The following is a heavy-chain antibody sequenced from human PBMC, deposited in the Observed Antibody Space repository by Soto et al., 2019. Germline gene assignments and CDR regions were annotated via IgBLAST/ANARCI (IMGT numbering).Heavy chain of an antibody. CDR2: ISAYNGNT. Sequence: QVQMVQSGAEVKKPGASVKVSCKASGYTFTSYGISWVRQAPGQGLEWMGWISAYNGNTNYAQKLQGRVTMTTDTSTSTDYMELRSLESHYPAVYYCASGIVVDQGASWFHPWGQGTLVTVSS. CDR1: GYTFTSYG. V-gene: IGHV1-18*01. CDR3: ASGIVVDQGASWFHP. J-gene: IGHJ5*02. D-gene: IGHD3-22*01.